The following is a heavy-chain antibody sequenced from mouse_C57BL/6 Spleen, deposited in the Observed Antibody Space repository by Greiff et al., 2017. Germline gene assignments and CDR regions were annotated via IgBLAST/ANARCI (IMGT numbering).Heavy chain of an antibody. V-gene: IGHV3-6*01. D-gene: IGHD2-4*01. CDR2: ISYDGSN. CDR1: GYSITSGYY. J-gene: IGHJ4*01. CDR3: ACYDYDESRNAMDY. Sequence: ESGPGLVKPSQSLSLTCSVTGYSITSGYYWNWIRQFPGNKLEWMGYISYDGSNNYNPSLKNRISITRDTSKNQFFLKLNSVTTEDTATYYCACYDYDESRNAMDYWGQGTSVTVSS.